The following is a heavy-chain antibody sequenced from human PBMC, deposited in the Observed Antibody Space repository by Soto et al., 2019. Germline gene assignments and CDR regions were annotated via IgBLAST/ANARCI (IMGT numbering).Heavy chain of an antibody. CDR2: ISAYNGNT. CDR1: GYTFTSYG. J-gene: IGHJ6*02. Sequence: ASVKVSCKASGYTFTSYGISWVRQAPGQGLEWMGWISAYNGNTNYAQKLQDRVTMTTDTSTSTAYMELRSLRSDDTAVYYCARGINMVRGATLGMDVWGQGTTVTVSS. V-gene: IGHV1-18*04. CDR3: ARGINMVRGATLGMDV. D-gene: IGHD3-10*01.